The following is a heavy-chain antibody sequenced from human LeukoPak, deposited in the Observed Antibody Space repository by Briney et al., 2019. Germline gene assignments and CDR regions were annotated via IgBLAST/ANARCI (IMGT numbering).Heavy chain of an antibody. CDR3: AKDKSIAVAGTSDYFDY. V-gene: IGHV3-30*18. Sequence: GGSLRLSCEASGFTFSGFGMHWVRHAPGKGLEWVAVLSYDGSNKYYADSVKGRFTISRDNSKNTLFMQMNSLRAEDTAVYYCAKDKSIAVAGTSDYFDYWGQGTLVTVSS. J-gene: IGHJ4*02. D-gene: IGHD6-19*01. CDR1: GFTFSGFG. CDR2: LSYDGSNK.